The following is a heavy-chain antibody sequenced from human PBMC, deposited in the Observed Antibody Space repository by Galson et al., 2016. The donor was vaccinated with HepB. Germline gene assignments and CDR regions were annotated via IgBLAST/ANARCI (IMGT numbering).Heavy chain of an antibody. V-gene: IGHV4-31*03. Sequence: LSLTCTVSGGSISSGTYFWTWIRQHPGKGLEWIGYVHHGGNTYYNPSLKNRVTLSVDTSENEFYLNLTTVTAADTAIYYCAREKIHFDSWGQGMLVTVSS. CDR2: VHHGGNT. CDR3: AREKIHFDS. J-gene: IGHJ5*01. CDR1: GGSISSGTYF.